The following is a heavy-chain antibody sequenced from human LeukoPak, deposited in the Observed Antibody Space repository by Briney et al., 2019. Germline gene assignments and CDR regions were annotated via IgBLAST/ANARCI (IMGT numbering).Heavy chain of an antibody. V-gene: IGHV1-24*01. CDR3: ASPYPGIAAAGNSYYYGMDV. Sequence: ASVKVSCKVSGYTLTELSMHWVRQAPGKGLEWMGGFDPEDGETIYAQKFQGRVTMTEDTSTDTAYMEVSSLRSEDTAVYYCASPYPGIAAAGNSYYYGMDVWGQGTTVTVSS. CDR1: GYTLTELS. CDR2: FDPEDGET. D-gene: IGHD6-13*01. J-gene: IGHJ6*02.